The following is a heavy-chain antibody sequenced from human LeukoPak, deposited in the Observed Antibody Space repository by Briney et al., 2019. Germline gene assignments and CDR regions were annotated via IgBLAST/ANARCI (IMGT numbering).Heavy chain of an antibody. CDR1: GFTFSSYA. Sequence: GGSLRLSCAASGFTFSSYAMSGVRQAPEKGLEWVSAISATGGSTYHADSVKGRFTISRDNSKNTVNLQMNSLRGEDTAVYYCVKVGGSGYYPDIWGQGTMVTVSS. V-gene: IGHV3-23*01. J-gene: IGHJ3*02. CDR3: VKVGGSGYYPDI. D-gene: IGHD3-22*01. CDR2: ISATGGST.